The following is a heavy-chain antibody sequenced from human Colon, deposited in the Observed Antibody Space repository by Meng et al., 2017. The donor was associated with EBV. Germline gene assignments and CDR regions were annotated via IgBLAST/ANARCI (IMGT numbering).Heavy chain of an antibody. Sequence: QLQLQESGPGLVXXXXXLXLTXTXSGGSITNGSYYWGWIRQPPGKGLEWIGNIYYSGNTYYNPSLKSRVTISVDTSKNQFSLKLSSVTAADTALYYCATTKYDSGSYNWFDPWGQGTLVTVSS. J-gene: IGHJ5*02. CDR2: IYYSGNT. CDR3: ATTKYDSGSYNWFDP. V-gene: IGHV4-39*07. CDR1: GGSITNGSYY. D-gene: IGHD3-10*01.